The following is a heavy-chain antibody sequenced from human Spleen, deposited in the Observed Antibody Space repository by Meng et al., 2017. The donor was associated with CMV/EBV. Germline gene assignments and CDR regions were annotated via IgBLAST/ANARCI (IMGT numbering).Heavy chain of an antibody. Sequence: CQPSGSTFTTFYIHWVRQAPGQGLEWMGVFNPNGGTTAYAQNFQGRVTMTGDTSTSTVHMELHSLRSEDTAMYFCAAKIEITYFDLWGQGTLVTVSS. CDR1: GSTFTTFY. CDR2: FNPNGGTT. CDR3: AAKIEITYFDL. J-gene: IGHJ4*02. V-gene: IGHV1-46*01. D-gene: IGHD1-14*01.